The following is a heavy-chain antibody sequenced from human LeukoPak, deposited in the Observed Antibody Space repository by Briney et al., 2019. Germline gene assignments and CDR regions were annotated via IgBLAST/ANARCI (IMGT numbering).Heavy chain of an antibody. V-gene: IGHV4-34*01. Sequence: SETLSLTCAVYGGSFSGYYWSWIRQPPGKGLEWIGEINHSGSTNYNPSLKSRVTISEDTSKNQFSLKLSSVTAADTAVYYCARGRIAAAALPDYDYWGQGTLVTVSS. CDR3: ARGRIAAAALPDYDY. D-gene: IGHD6-13*01. CDR2: INHSGST. CDR1: GGSFSGYY. J-gene: IGHJ4*02.